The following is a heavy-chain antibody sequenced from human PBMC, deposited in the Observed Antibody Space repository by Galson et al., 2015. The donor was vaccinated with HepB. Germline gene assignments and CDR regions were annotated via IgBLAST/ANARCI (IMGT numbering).Heavy chain of an antibody. Sequence: SLRLSCAASGFTFDDYAMHWVRQAPRKGLEWVSGISWNSYTIGYADSVKGRFTISGDNAKSSLYLQMNSLRAEDTALYYCAKVTGTMGFGDAFDIWGQGTMVTVSS. J-gene: IGHJ3*02. V-gene: IGHV3-9*01. CDR3: AKVTGTMGFGDAFDI. D-gene: IGHD3-16*01. CDR1: GFTFDDYA. CDR2: ISWNSYTI.